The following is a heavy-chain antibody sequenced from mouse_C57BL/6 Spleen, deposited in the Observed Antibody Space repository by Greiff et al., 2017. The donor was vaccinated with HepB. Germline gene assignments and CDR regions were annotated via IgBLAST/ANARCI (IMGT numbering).Heavy chain of an antibody. CDR1: GYTFTSYW. V-gene: IGHV1-55*01. Sequence: QVQLQQSGAELVKPGASVKMSCKASGYTFTSYWITWVKQRPGQGLEWIGDIYPGSGSTNYNEKFKSKATLTVDTSSSTAYMQLSSLTSEDSAVYYCARFIYSNWYFDGWGTGTTVTVSS. D-gene: IGHD2-5*01. CDR2: IYPGSGST. J-gene: IGHJ1*03. CDR3: ARFIYSNWYFDG.